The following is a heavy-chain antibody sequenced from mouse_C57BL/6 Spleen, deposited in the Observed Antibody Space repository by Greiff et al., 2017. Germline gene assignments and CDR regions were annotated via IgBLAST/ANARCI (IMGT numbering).Heavy chain of an antibody. D-gene: IGHD1-1*01. Sequence: EVQLQQSGAELVKPGASVKLSCTASGFNIKDYYMHWVKQRTEQGLEWIGRIDPEDGETKYALKFQGKATITADTSSNTAYLQLSSLTSEDTAVYYCARRGYGSSFDYWGQGTTLTVSS. CDR3: ARRGYGSSFDY. J-gene: IGHJ2*01. V-gene: IGHV14-2*01. CDR1: GFNIKDYY. CDR2: IDPEDGET.